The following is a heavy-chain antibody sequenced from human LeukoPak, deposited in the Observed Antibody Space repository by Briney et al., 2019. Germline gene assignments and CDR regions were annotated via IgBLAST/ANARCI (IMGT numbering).Heavy chain of an antibody. CDR1: GGSISSTSY. Sequence: SETLSLTCIVSGGSISSTSYWGWIRQPPGKGLEWIGYIYHSGSSNYNPSLKSRATISVDTSKNQFSLKLSSVTAADTAVYYCARSRSYGYRDVDYWGQGTLVTVSS. V-gene: IGHV4-61*05. J-gene: IGHJ4*02. CDR2: IYHSGSS. D-gene: IGHD5-18*01. CDR3: ARSRSYGYRDVDY.